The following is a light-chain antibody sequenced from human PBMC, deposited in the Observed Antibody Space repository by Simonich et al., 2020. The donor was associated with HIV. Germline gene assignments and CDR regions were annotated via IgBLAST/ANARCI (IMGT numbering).Light chain of an antibody. J-gene: IGLJ2*01. CDR3: HSTDSSGNHRV. CDR1: ALPKKY. CDR2: EDS. Sequence: SYELTQPPSVSVSPGQTARITCSGEALPKKYAYWSQQKSGQAPVLVIDEDSNRRSGIPERFSGSSSGTMATLTISGAQVEDEADYYCHSTDSSGNHRVFGGGTKLTVL. V-gene: IGLV3-10*01.